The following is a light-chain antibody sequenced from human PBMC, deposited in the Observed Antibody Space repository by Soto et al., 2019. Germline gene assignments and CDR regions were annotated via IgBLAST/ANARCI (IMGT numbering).Light chain of an antibody. J-gene: IGLJ1*01. CDR1: SSDVGGYNY. CDR3: SSYTSSSPYV. V-gene: IGLV2-14*01. CDR2: DVS. Sequence: QSALTQPASVSGSPGQSITISCTGTSSDVGGYNYVSWYQQYPGKAPKLMIYDVSNRPSGVSNRFSGSKSGNTASLTISGLQAEDEADYYCSSYTSSSPYVFGTGTKVT.